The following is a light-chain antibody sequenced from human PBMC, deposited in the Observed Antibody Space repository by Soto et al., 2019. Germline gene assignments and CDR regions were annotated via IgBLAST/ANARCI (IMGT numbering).Light chain of an antibody. J-gene: IGLJ1*01. CDR3: SSYTSSTNYV. Sequence: QSVLAHPASVSWPPGHSTTISCSGTSSDVGAYNYVSWYQQHPGKVPKLMIYEVSNRPSGVSNRFSGSKFGNTASLTISGLQAEEDADYYCSSYTSSTNYVFGTGTKVTVL. CDR2: EVS. CDR1: SSDVGAYNY. V-gene: IGLV2-14*01.